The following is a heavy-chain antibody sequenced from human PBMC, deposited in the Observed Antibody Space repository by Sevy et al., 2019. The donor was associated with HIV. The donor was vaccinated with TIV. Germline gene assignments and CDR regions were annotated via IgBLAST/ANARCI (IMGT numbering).Heavy chain of an antibody. CDR3: ARMDTAMVTGMDV. CDR1: GYTFTGYY. J-gene: IGHJ6*03. CDR2: INPNSGGT. D-gene: IGHD5-18*01. Sequence: ASVKVSCKASGYTFTGYYMHWVRQAPGQGLEWMGWINPNSGGTNYAQKFQGRVTMTRDTSISTAYMELSRLRSDDTAVYYCARMDTAMVTGMDVWGKGTTVTVSS. V-gene: IGHV1-2*02.